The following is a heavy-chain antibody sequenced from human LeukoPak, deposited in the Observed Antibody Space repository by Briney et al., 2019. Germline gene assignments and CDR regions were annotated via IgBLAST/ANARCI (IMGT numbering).Heavy chain of an antibody. Sequence: SETLSLTCAVSGGSISSGGYSWSWIRQPPGKGLEWIGYIYHSGSTYYKPSLKSRVTISVDRSKNQFSLKLSSETVAETAVYYCARASRVWFGGLDYWGQGTLVTVSS. CDR2: IYHSGST. V-gene: IGHV4-30-2*01. CDR3: ARASRVWFGGLDY. D-gene: IGHD3-10*01. J-gene: IGHJ4*02. CDR1: GGSISSGGYS.